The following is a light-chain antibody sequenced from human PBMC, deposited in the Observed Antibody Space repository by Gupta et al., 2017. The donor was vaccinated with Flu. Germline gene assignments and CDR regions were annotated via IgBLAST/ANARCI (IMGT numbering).Light chain of an antibody. V-gene: IGLV1-40*01. CDR1: SSNIGAGYD. Sequence: QSVLTQPPPVSGAPGQRVTISCTGSSSNIGAGYDVHWYQQVPGTAPKLLIYGNTNRPSGVPERFSGSKSGTSDSLAISGLQTEDETDYYCQSYDNSLSAWVFGGGTKVTVL. CDR2: GNT. CDR3: QSYDNSLSAWV. J-gene: IGLJ3*02.